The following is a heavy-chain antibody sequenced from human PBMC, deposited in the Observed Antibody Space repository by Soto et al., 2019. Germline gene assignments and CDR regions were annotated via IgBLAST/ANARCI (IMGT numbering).Heavy chain of an antibody. CDR1: GGSISSYY. Sequence: SETLSLTCTVSGGSISSYYWSWIRQPPGKGLEWIGYIYYSGSTNYNPSLKSRVTISVDTSKNQFSLKLSSVTAADTAVYYCARMGRGYSYGMLMDVWGKGTTVTFSS. D-gene: IGHD5-18*01. CDR3: ARMGRGYSYGMLMDV. V-gene: IGHV4-59*08. J-gene: IGHJ6*03. CDR2: IYYSGST.